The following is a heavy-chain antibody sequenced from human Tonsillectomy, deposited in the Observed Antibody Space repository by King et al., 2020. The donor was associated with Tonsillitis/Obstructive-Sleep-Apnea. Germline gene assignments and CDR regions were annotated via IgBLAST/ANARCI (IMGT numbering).Heavy chain of an antibody. V-gene: IGHV4-59*08. Sequence: QLQESGPGLVKPSETLSLTCTVSGGSISHYFWSWIRQPPGKGLEWIGYIYDSGSTNYSPSLRSRVTISVDTSKNQFALKLSSVTAADTAVYFCARHVSDPAGIVPYYFDYWGHGTLVTVSS. CDR1: GGSISHYF. CDR3: ARHVSDPAGIVPYYFDY. CDR2: IYDSGST. D-gene: IGHD2-2*02. J-gene: IGHJ4*01.